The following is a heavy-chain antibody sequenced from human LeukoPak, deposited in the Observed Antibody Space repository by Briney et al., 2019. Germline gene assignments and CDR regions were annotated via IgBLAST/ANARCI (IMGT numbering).Heavy chain of an antibody. J-gene: IGHJ4*02. CDR3: GRGGKVEQLVLAR. CDR2: ISSDRSST. Sequence: PGRSLRLSCAASGFTFDDYAMHWVRQAPGKGLVWVSRISSDRSSTTYADSVKGRFTISRDNAKNTLYLQMNSLRAEDTAVYYCGRGGKVEQLVLARWGQGSLVTVSS. CDR1: GFTFDDYA. D-gene: IGHD6-13*01. V-gene: IGHV3-74*01.